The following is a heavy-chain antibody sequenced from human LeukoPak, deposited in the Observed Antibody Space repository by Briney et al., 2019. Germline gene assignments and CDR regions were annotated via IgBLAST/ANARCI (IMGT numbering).Heavy chain of an antibody. CDR1: GYTFTSYY. CDR3: ASTSITYYDFWSGDNWFDP. J-gene: IGHJ5*02. CDR2: INPNSGGT. V-gene: IGHV1-2*02. Sequence: ASVKVSCKASGYTFTSYYMHWVRQAPGQGLEWMGWINPNSGGTNYAQKFQGRVTMTRDTSISTAYMELSRLRSDDTAVYYCASTSITYYDFWSGDNWFDPWGQGTLVTVSS. D-gene: IGHD3-3*01.